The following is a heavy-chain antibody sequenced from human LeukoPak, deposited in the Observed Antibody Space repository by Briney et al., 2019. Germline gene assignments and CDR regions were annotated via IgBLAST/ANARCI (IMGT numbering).Heavy chain of an antibody. CDR2: INHSGST. V-gene: IGHV4-34*01. CDR1: GGSFSGYY. D-gene: IGHD3-10*01. Sequence: SETLSLTCAVYGGSFSGYYWSWIRQPPGKGLEWIGEINHSGSTNYNPSLKGRVTISVDTSKNQFSLKLSSVTAADTAVYYCARLAARYYGSGSYRYYYYYMDVWGKGTTVTISS. J-gene: IGHJ6*03. CDR3: ARLAARYYGSGSYRYYYYYMDV.